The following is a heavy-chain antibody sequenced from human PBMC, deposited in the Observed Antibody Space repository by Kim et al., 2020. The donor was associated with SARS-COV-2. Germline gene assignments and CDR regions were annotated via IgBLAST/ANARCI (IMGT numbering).Heavy chain of an antibody. CDR2: ISWNSGSI. J-gene: IGHJ6*02. CDR1: GFTFGDYA. V-gene: IGHV3-9*01. CDR3: AKDRSATMVRGVIITVGGGYGMDV. Sequence: GGSLRLSCAASGFTFGDYAMHWVRQAPGKGLEWVSGISWNSGSIGYADSVKGRFTISRDNAKNSLYLQMNSLRAEDTALYYCAKDRSATMVRGVIITVGGGYGMDVWGQGTTVTVSS. D-gene: IGHD3-10*01.